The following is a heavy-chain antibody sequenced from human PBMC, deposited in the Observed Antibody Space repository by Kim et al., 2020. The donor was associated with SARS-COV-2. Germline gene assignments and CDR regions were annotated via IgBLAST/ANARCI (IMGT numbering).Heavy chain of an antibody. V-gene: IGHV3-48*02. CDR1: GFTFSSYS. Sequence: GGSLRLSCAASGFTFSSYSMNWVRQAPGKGLEWVSYISSSSSTIYYADSVKGRFTISRDNAKNSLYLQMNSLRDEDTAVYYCARVGWRTRYNWFDPWGQGTLVTVSS. J-gene: IGHJ5*02. D-gene: IGHD1-1*01. CDR3: ARVGWRTRYNWFDP. CDR2: ISSSSSTI.